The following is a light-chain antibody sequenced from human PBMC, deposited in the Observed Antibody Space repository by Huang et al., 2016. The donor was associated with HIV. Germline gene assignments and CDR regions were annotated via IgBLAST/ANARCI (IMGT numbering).Light chain of an antibody. J-gene: IGKJ2*01. V-gene: IGKV3-15*01. CDR1: QSVSNN. CDR2: GTS. CDR3: QQYDDWPPT. Sequence: EILMTQSPDTQSVSPGQRATLSCRTSQSVSNNLAWYQQIPGQAPRLLIYGTSTRATVVPALFSASGSGTEFALTISSLTSEDFALYFCQQYDDWPPTFGQGTKLEI.